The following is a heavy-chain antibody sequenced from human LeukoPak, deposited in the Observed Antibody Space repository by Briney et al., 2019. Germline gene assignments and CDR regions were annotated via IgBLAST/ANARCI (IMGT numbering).Heavy chain of an antibody. CDR1: GGSISNSNYY. Sequence: SETLSLTCTVSGGSISNSNYYWGWIRQPPGKGLERIGSIYYSGSSYYNPSLKSRVTISVDTSKNQFSLKLSSVTAADTAVYYCARDFVYYDSSGYYYPFDYWGQGTLVTVSS. J-gene: IGHJ4*02. CDR3: ARDFVYYDSSGYYYPFDY. V-gene: IGHV4-39*02. D-gene: IGHD3-22*01. CDR2: IYYSGSS.